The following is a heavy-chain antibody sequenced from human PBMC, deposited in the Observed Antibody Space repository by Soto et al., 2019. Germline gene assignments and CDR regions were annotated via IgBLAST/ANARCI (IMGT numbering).Heavy chain of an antibody. V-gene: IGHV1-18*01. D-gene: IGHD3-22*01. J-gene: IGHJ4*02. Sequence: ASVKVSCKASGYTFTSYGISWVRQAPGQGLEWMGWISAYNGNTNYAQKLQGRVTMTTDTSTSTAYMELRSLRSDDTAVYYCARDWYYYDSSGYYHGDYWGQGTLVTAPQ. CDR2: ISAYNGNT. CDR1: GYTFTSYG. CDR3: ARDWYYYDSSGYYHGDY.